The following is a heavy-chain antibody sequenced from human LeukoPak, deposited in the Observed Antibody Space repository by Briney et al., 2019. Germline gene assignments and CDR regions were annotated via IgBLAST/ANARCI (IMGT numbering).Heavy chain of an antibody. CDR3: ARRYHRSSTSCYRRYYYYYYGMDV. D-gene: IGHD2-2*02. V-gene: IGHV4-34*01. CDR2: INHSGST. Sequence: PSETLSLTCAVSGGSFSGYYRSWIRQPPGKGLEWIGEINHSGSTNYNPSLKSRVTISVDTSKNQFSLKLSSVTAADTAVYYCARRYHRSSTSCYRRYYYYYYGMDVWGQGATVTVSS. J-gene: IGHJ6*02. CDR1: GGSFSGYY.